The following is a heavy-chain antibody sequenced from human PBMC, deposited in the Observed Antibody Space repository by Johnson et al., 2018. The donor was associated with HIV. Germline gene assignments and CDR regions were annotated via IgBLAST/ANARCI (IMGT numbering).Heavy chain of an antibody. CDR2: ISSGGSVR. J-gene: IGHJ3*02. CDR1: GFSFNDYS. Sequence: VQLVESGGGLVKPGGSLRLSCAASGFSFNDYSMRWIRQAPGKGLEWLSNISSGGSVRYYAASVRGRFTISRDNAENSLYLQMNSLRAEDTAVYYCARHTGYDAFDIWGQGTMVTVSS. CDR3: ARHTGYDAFDI. D-gene: IGHD2-21*01. V-gene: IGHV3-11*04.